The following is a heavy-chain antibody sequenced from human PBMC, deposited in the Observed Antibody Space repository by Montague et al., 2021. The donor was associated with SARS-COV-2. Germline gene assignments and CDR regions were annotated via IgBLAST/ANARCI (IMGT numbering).Heavy chain of an antibody. J-gene: IGHJ3*01. CDR1: GATISSDY. D-gene: IGHD3-22*01. CDR3: ARTSDPSNFDSTGYYGAFDV. V-gene: IGHV4-59*01. Sequence: SETLSLTCTVSGATISSDYWSWIRQSPGQGLDWIGYMSYSGSATYNPSLVSRVAISRDTSKNQFSLTLIPATAADTAIYYCARTSDPSNFDSTGYYGAFDVWGQGTTVIVSS. CDR2: MSYSGSA.